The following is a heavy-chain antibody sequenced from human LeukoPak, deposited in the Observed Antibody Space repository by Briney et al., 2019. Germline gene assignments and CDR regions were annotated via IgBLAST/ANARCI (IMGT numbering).Heavy chain of an antibody. CDR3: ARDYGDHGREAFDI. CDR1: GGSISSGDHY. J-gene: IGHJ3*02. V-gene: IGHV4-30-4*08. Sequence: PSQTLSLTCTVSGGSISSGDHYWSWIRQPPGKGLEWIGYIYYSGSTYYNPSLKSRVTISVDTSKNQFSLKLSSVTAADTAVYYCARDYGDHGREAFDIWGQGTMVTVSS. CDR2: IYYSGST. D-gene: IGHD4-17*01.